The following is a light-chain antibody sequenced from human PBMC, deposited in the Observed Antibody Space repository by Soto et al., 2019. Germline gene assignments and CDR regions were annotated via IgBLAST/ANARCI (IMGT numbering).Light chain of an antibody. V-gene: IGLV2-14*01. Sequence: QSALTQPASVSGSPGQSITISCTGTSSDVGGYNYVSWYQQHPGKAPKLMIYEVSDRPSGVSNRFSGSKSGNTASLTISGLQAEDEADYYCSSYTSSSTRKVFGTGTKVTGL. CDR1: SSDVGGYNY. CDR3: SSYTSSSTRKV. CDR2: EVS. J-gene: IGLJ1*01.